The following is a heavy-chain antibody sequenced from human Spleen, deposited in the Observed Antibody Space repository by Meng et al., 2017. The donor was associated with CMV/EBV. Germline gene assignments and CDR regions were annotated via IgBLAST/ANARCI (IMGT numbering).Heavy chain of an antibody. J-gene: IGHJ4*02. CDR2: IYNSGST. CDR3: ARGEWLLFHYFDY. D-gene: IGHD3-3*01. V-gene: IGHV4-30-4*01. Sequence: VSGGSISSGDYYRSWIRQPPGKGLEWIGYIYNSGSTSYNPSLGSRVTISIDTSKNQFSLKLSSVTAADTAVYYCARGEWLLFHYFDYWGQGILVTVSS. CDR1: GGSISSGDYY.